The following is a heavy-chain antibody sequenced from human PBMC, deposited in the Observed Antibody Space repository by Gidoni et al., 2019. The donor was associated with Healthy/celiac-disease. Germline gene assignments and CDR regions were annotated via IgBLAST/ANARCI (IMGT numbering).Heavy chain of an antibody. D-gene: IGHD5-12*01. CDR3: ARDSGSGYEDY. CDR2: IYYSGST. V-gene: IGHV4-39*07. J-gene: IGHJ4*02. CDR1: GRSISSSSYY. Sequence: QLQLQESGPGLVKPSETLSLTCTTSGRSISSSSYYWGWIRQPPWKGLMWIRSIYYSGSTYYNPSLKSRVTISVDTSKHQFSLKLSSVTAADTAVYYCARDSGSGYEDYWGQGTLVTVSS.